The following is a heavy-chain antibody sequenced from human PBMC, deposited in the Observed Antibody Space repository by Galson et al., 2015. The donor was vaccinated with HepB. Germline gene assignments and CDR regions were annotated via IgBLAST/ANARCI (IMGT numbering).Heavy chain of an antibody. CDR2: ISTMSTNI. CDR1: GFTFSSYY. J-gene: IGHJ4*02. D-gene: IGHD2-21*01. Sequence: SLRLSCAASGFTFSSYYMNWVRQAPGKGLEWVSSISTMSTNIYYADSLKGRFTISRDNAKNSLYLQMNSLRAEDTAVYYCARGDWSLIDHWGQGTLVTVSS. V-gene: IGHV3-21*01. CDR3: ARGDWSLIDH.